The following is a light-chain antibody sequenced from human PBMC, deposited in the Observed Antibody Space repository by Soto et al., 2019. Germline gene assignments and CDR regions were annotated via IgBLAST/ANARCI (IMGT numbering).Light chain of an antibody. J-gene: IGLJ2*01. Sequence: QAVVTQPPSASGTPGQRVTITCSGSRSNIGDNHVYWYQQLPGTAPKLLIYSKNQRPAGVSDRFSGSKSGTSATLGITGLQTEDEADYYCATWDSSLGAVVFGGGTKLTVL. CDR1: RSNIGDNH. CDR2: SKN. V-gene: IGLV1-47*02. CDR3: ATWDSSLGAVV.